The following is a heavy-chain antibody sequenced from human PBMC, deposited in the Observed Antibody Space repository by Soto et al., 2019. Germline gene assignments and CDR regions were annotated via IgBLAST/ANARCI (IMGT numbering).Heavy chain of an antibody. J-gene: IGHJ4*02. CDR3: AKINQYYYDSSGYLDY. CDR2: ISGSGGST. CDR1: GFTFSSYA. D-gene: IGHD3-22*01. Sequence: GGSLRLSCAASGFTFSSYAMSWVRQAPGKGLEWVSAISGSGGSTYYADSVKGRFTISRDNSKNTLYLQMNSLRAEDTAVYYCAKINQYYYDSSGYLDYWGQGTLVTVSS. V-gene: IGHV3-23*01.